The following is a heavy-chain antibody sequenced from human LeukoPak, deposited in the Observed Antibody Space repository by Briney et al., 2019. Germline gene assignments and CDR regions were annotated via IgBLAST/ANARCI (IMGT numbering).Heavy chain of an antibody. Sequence: PGGSLRLSCAASGFTVSSNYMSWVRQAPGKGLEWASVIYSGGSTYYADSVKGRFTISRDNSKNTLYLQMNSLRAEDTAVYYCARDRERVFFDYWGQGTLVTVSS. CDR3: ARDRERVFFDY. V-gene: IGHV3-53*01. J-gene: IGHJ4*02. CDR1: GFTVSSNY. CDR2: IYSGGST. D-gene: IGHD1-1*01.